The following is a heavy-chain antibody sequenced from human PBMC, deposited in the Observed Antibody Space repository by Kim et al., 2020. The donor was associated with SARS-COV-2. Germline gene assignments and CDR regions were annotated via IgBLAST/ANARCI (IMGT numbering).Heavy chain of an antibody. D-gene: IGHD4-17*01. J-gene: IGHJ5*02. CDR2: INPNSGGT. Sequence: ASVKVSCKASGYTFTGYYMHWVRQAPGQGLEWMGWINPNSGGTNYAQKFQGRVTMTRDTSISTAYMELSRLRSDDTAVYYCARSPGGYGDPDNWFDPWGQGTLVTVSS. CDR1: GYTFTGYY. CDR3: ARSPGGYGDPDNWFDP. V-gene: IGHV1-2*02.